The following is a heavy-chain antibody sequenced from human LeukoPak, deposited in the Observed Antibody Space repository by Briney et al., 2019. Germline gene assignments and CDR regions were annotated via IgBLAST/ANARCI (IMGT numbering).Heavy chain of an antibody. V-gene: IGHV4-39*07. J-gene: IGHJ4*02. CDR1: DGSISSSSYY. Sequence: PSETLSLTCTVSDGSISSSSYYWGWIRQPPGKGLEWIESIYHSGSTYYNPSLKSRVTISVDTSKNQFSLKLSSVTAADTAVYYCARDNLWGSYDYWGQGTLVTVSS. CDR2: IYHSGST. CDR3: ARDNLWGSYDY. D-gene: IGHD1-26*01.